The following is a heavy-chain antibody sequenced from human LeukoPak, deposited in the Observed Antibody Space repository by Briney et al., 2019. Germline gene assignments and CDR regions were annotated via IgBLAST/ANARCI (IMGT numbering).Heavy chain of an antibody. CDR3: AAWTDRGYNF. J-gene: IGHJ4*02. Sequence: PGGSLRLSCAASGFTFSSSWMNWVRQAPGKALQWVGNINPEGSQTRFVDSVMGRFTMSKDNAKNALYLQMNNLRVEDTAVFYCAAWTDRGYNFWGQGTVVTVSS. CDR2: INPEGSQT. CDR1: GFTFSSSW. D-gene: IGHD5-24*01. V-gene: IGHV3-7*01.